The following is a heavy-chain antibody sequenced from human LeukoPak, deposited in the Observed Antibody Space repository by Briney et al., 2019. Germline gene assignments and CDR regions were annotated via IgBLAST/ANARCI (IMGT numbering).Heavy chain of an antibody. J-gene: IGHJ6*02. D-gene: IGHD3-22*01. Sequence: PSQTLSLTCTVSGGSISSGGYYWTWIRQPPGKGLEWIGYIYYSGNTHYNPSLKSRVSISVDTAKNQFSLNLSSVTAADTAVYYCARDQNKYDSSGYYYYQYGMDVWGQGTTVTVSS. CDR1: GGSISSGGYY. CDR3: ARDQNKYDSSGYYYYQYGMDV. CDR2: IYYSGNT. V-gene: IGHV4-30-4*01.